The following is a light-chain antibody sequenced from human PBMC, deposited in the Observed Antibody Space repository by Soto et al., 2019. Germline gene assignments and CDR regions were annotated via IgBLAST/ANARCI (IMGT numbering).Light chain of an antibody. V-gene: IGLV2-14*03. Sequence: QSALTQPASVSGSPGQSITISCTGTSSDVGAYNHVSWYQHHPGKAPKLMIYDVSNRPSGVSNRFSGSKSGNTASLTISGLQAEDEADYYCSSYTTSTTYVFGTGTKVTVL. CDR1: SSDVGAYNH. CDR3: SSYTTSTTYV. CDR2: DVS. J-gene: IGLJ1*01.